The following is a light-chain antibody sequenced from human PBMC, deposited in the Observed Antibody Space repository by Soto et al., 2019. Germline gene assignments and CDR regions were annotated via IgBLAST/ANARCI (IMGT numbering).Light chain of an antibody. CDR1: QNIRSW. V-gene: IGKV1-5*01. CDR3: QQYSAYSLT. CDR2: DAS. Sequence: DIQMTQSPSTLSASVGDRVTITCRASQNIRSWLAWYQQKPGKAPKLLIFDASSLESGVPSRFSGSGSGTEFTLTISSLQPDDFAAYYCQQYSAYSLTFGGGTKVDIK. J-gene: IGKJ4*01.